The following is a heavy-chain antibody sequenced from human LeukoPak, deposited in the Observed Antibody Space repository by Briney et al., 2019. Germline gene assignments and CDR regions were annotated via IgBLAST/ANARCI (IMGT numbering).Heavy chain of an antibody. CDR3: ASGSPLTVVVAAGPKRNAFDI. D-gene: IGHD2-15*01. CDR2: MNPNSGNT. V-gene: IGHV1-8*01. Sequence: GASVKVSCKASGYTFTSYDINWVRQATGQGLEWMGWMNPNSGNTGYAQKFQGRVTMTRNTSISTAYMELSSLRSEDTAVYYCASGSPLTVVVAAGPKRNAFDIWGQGTMVTVSS. J-gene: IGHJ3*02. CDR1: GYTFTSYD.